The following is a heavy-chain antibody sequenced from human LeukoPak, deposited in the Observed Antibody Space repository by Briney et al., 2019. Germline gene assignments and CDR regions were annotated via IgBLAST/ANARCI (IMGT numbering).Heavy chain of an antibody. CDR1: GGTFSNYA. D-gene: IGHD3-22*01. CDR2: IIPIFRTS. CDR3: ARGNYYDSAPYGMEV. Sequence: ASVKVSCKASGGTFSNYAISWVRQAPGQGLEWMGGIIPIFRTSNFAQKFQGRVTITADEPTSTGYMELSSLRSEDTAVYYCARGNYYDSAPYGMEVWGQGTTVTVSS. J-gene: IGHJ6*02. V-gene: IGHV1-69*01.